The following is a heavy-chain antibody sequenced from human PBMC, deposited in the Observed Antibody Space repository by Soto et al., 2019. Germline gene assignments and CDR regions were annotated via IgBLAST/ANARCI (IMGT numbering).Heavy chain of an antibody. CDR1: GGSFSGYY. J-gene: IGHJ5*02. CDR2: INHSGST. V-gene: IGHV4-34*01. CDR3: ARDSAAAAGSWFDP. D-gene: IGHD6-13*01. Sequence: SETLSLTCAVYGGSFSGYYWSWIRQPPGKGLEWIGEINHSGSTKYNPSLKSRVTISVDTSKNQFSLKLSSVTAADTAVYYCARDSAAAAGSWFDPWGQGTLVTVSS.